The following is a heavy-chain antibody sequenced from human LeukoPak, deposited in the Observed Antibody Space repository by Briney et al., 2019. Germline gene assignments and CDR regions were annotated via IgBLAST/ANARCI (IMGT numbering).Heavy chain of an antibody. Sequence: GGSLRLSCAASGFTFDDYGMSWVRQAPGKGLEWVSGINWNGDSTGYADSVKGRFTISRDNAKNSLYLQMNSLRAEDTALYYCARDQGGAAAGTWFDPWGQGTLVTVSS. CDR2: INWNGDST. V-gene: IGHV3-20*04. D-gene: IGHD6-13*01. CDR3: ARDQGGAAAGTWFDP. J-gene: IGHJ5*02. CDR1: GFTFDDYG.